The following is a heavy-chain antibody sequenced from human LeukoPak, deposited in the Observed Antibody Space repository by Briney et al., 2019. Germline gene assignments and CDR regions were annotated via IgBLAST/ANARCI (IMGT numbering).Heavy chain of an antibody. CDR1: GFIFRDYH. Sequence: GGSLRLSCAASGFIFRDYHIHWVRQAPGKGLEWVSSISSSAGYMYYADSVKGRFTISRDNARNSLYLQMNTLRAEDTAVYYCARGPWDYYDSSNYRTFDYWGQGTLVTVSS. CDR3: ARGPWDYYDSSNYRTFDY. J-gene: IGHJ4*02. V-gene: IGHV3-21*01. CDR2: ISSSAGYM. D-gene: IGHD3-22*01.